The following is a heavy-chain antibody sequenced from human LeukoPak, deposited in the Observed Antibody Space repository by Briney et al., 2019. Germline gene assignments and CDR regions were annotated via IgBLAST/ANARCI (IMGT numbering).Heavy chain of an antibody. D-gene: IGHD6-6*01. J-gene: IGHJ4*02. CDR3: ASISIAAGNFYFDY. CDR1: GGSISPYY. Sequence: SETLSLTCIVSGGSISPYYWSWIRQPPGKGLEWIGYTYYSGSTNYNPSLKSRVTISVDTSKNQFSLKLSSVTAADTAVYYCASISIAAGNFYFDYWGQGTLVTVSS. CDR2: TYYSGST. V-gene: IGHV4-59*01.